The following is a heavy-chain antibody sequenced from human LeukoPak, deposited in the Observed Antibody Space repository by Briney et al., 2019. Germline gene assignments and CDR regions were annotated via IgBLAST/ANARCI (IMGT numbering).Heavy chain of an antibody. CDR1: GYTFTRYY. CDR2: INPSGGST. V-gene: IGHV1-46*01. Sequence: ASVKVSCKASGYTFTRYYMHWVRQAPGQGLEWMGIINPSGGSTSYAQKFQGRVTMTRDTSTSTVYMELSSLRSEDTAVYYCARDGAVFGFDYWGQGTLVTVSS. J-gene: IGHJ4*02. CDR3: ARDGAVFGFDY. D-gene: IGHD1-14*01.